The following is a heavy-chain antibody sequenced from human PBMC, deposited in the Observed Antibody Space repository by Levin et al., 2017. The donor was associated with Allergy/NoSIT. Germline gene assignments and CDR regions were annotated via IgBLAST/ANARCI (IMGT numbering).Heavy chain of an antibody. J-gene: IGHJ3*02. Sequence: GSLRLSCAVSGGSISSSNWWSWVRQPPGKGLEWIGEIYHSGSTNYNPSLKSRVTISVDKSKNQFSLKLSSVTAADTAVYYCAKTVTNLGDAFDIWGQGTMVTVSS. CDR3: AKTVTNLGDAFDI. CDR1: GGSISSSNW. D-gene: IGHD4-17*01. CDR2: IYHSGST. V-gene: IGHV4-4*02.